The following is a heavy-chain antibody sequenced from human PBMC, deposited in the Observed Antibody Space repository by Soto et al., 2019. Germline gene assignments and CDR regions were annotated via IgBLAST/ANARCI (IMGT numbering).Heavy chain of an antibody. J-gene: IGHJ4*02. V-gene: IGHV4-30-4*01. D-gene: IGHD3-16*01. CDR3: AREGGESSDGLYYFDS. Sequence: SETLSLTCTVSGGSTSSDNYWSWIRQPPGKGLEWIGHIYYSGNTDYNPSLKSRLAISIDASKNQFSLKLSSVTAADTAVYFCAREGGESSDGLYYFDSWGQGSLVTVSS. CDR1: GGSTSSDNY. CDR2: IYYSGNT.